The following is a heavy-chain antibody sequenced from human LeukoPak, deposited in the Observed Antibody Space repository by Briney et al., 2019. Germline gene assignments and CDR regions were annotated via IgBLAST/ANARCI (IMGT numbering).Heavy chain of an antibody. J-gene: IGHJ4*02. V-gene: IGHV4-59*01. CDR2: IYYSGST. CDR3: ARWGYESSGYYRPFDY. Sequence: KPSETLSLTCTVSGGSISSYYWSWIRQPPGKGLEWIGYIYYSGSTNYNPSLKSRVTISVDTSKNQFSLELSSVTAAVTAVYYCARWGYESSGYYRPFDYWGQGTLVTVSS. CDR1: GGSISSYY. D-gene: IGHD3-22*01.